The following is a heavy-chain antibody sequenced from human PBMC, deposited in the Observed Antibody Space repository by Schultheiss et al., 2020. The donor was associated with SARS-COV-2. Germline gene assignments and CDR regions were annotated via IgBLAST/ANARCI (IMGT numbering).Heavy chain of an antibody. D-gene: IGHD5-12*01. CDR1: GGSISSGGYY. CDR2: INHSGST. V-gene: IGHV4-31*03. CDR3: AATRYYFDY. Sequence: SQTLSLTCTVSGGSISSGGYYWSWIRQHPGKGLEWIGEINHSGSTNYNPSLKSRVTISVDTSKNQFSLKLSSVTAADTAVYYCAATRYYFDYWGQGTLVTVSS. J-gene: IGHJ4*02.